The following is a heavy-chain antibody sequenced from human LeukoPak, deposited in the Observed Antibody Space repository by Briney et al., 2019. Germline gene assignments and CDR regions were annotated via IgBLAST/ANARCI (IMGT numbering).Heavy chain of an antibody. CDR2: IYYSGTT. CDR1: GGSISSGDYY. CDR3: ARGEPGDSDAFDI. V-gene: IGHV4-30-4*08. J-gene: IGHJ3*02. D-gene: IGHD2-21*02. Sequence: SQTLSLTCTVSGGSISSGDYYWSWSRQPPGKGLEWIGYIYYSGTTYYNPSLKSRLTISLDTSKNHFSLKLSSVTAADTAVYYCARGEPGDSDAFDIWGQGTMVTVSS.